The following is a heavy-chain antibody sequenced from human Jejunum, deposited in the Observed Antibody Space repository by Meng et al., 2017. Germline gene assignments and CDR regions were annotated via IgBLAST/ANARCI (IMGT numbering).Heavy chain of an antibody. CDR3: ARGSRGYSYG. D-gene: IGHD5-18*01. J-gene: IGHJ4*02. CDR1: GGSVSSGSYY. Sequence: QGQLQESGPGLVRPSETRSLTCTVSGGSVSSGSYYWSWIRQPPGKGLEWIGYIYYGGTTNYNPSLKSRVTISADASKNQFSLKLSSVTAADTAVYYCARGSRGYSYGWGQGTLVTVSS. V-gene: IGHV4-61*01. CDR2: IYYGGTT.